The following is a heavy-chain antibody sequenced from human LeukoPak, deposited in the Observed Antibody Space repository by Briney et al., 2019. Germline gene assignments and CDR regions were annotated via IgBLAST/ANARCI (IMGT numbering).Heavy chain of an antibody. CDR3: ARELSITMIVVVTNRDIHDAFDI. V-gene: IGHV4-38-2*02. Sequence: PSETLSLTCTVSGYSISSGYYWGWIRQPPGKGLEWIGSIYHSGSTYYNPSLKSRVTISVDTSKNQFSLKLSSVTAADTAVYYCARELSITMIVVVTNRDIHDAFDIWGQGTMVTVSS. CDR1: GYSISSGYY. D-gene: IGHD3-22*01. J-gene: IGHJ3*02. CDR2: IYHSGST.